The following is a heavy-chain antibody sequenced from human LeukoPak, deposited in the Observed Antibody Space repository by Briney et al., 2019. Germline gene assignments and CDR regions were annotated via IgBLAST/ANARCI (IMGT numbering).Heavy chain of an antibody. V-gene: IGHV3-23*01. D-gene: IGHD3-3*01. CDR3: AKATIFGVVTYFDY. J-gene: IGHJ4*02. CDR2: ISGSGGST. Sequence: PGGSLRLSCAASGFTFSSYAMSWVRQAPGKGLEWVSAISGSGGSTYYADSVKGRLTISRDNSKNTLYLQMNSLRAEDTAVYYCAKATIFGVVTYFDYWGQGTLVTVSS. CDR1: GFTFSSYA.